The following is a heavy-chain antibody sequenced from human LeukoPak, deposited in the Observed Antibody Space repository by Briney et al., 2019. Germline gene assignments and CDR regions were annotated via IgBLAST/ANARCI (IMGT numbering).Heavy chain of an antibody. J-gene: IGHJ5*02. V-gene: IGHV3-30*04. D-gene: IGHD1-1*01. CDR3: SRNPEMEYWFDP. CDR1: GFRFSAHS. CDR2: ISYDGKIK. Sequence: GGSLRHSCAASGFRFSAHSVHWVRQAPGKGLEWVAFISYDGKIKQYADSVKGRFTISRDNSKNTLFLQMNSLGTGDTAMYYCSRNPEMEYWFDPWGQGTLVTVSS.